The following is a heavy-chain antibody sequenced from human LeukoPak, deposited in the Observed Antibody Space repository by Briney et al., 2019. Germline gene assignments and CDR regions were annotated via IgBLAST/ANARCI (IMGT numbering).Heavy chain of an antibody. Sequence: PSETLSLTCTVSGGSISSGGYYWSWLRQHPGKGLEWIGYIYYSGSTYYNPSLKSRVTISVDTSKNQFSLKLSSVTAADTAVYYCARAPTYYYDSSGYYQGGNWFDPWGQGTLVTVSS. CDR2: IYYSGST. CDR3: ARAPTYYYDSSGYYQGGNWFDP. V-gene: IGHV4-31*03. CDR1: GGSISSGGYY. J-gene: IGHJ5*02. D-gene: IGHD3-22*01.